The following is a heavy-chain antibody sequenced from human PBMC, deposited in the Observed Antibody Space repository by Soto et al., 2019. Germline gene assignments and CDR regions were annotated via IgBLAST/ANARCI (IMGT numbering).Heavy chain of an antibody. CDR2: IDWDDDK. J-gene: IGHJ4*02. CDR1: GFSLSTSGMC. Sequence: SGPTLVNPTQTLTLPCTFSGFSLSTSGMCVSWIRQPPGKALEWLALIDWDDDKYYSTSLKTRLTISKDTSKNQVVLTMTNMDPVDTATYYCARNCTYYYYSNRGSFFDYSGQGTLVTVS. D-gene: IGHD3-22*01. CDR3: ARNCTYYYYSNRGSFFDY. V-gene: IGHV2-70*01.